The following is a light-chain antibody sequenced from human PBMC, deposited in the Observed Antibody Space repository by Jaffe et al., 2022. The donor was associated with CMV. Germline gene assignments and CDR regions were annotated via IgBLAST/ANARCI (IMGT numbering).Light chain of an antibody. J-gene: IGLJ3*02. Sequence: QSVLTQPPSVSAAPGQKVTISCSGSSSNIGDNYVSWYQQLPGTAPKLIIYDNNKRPSGIPDRFSGSKSGTSATLGITGLQIGDEADYYCGTWDSSLSAGVFGGGTKLTVL. CDR3: GTWDSSLSAGV. CDR1: SSNIGDNY. CDR2: DNN. V-gene: IGLV1-51*01.